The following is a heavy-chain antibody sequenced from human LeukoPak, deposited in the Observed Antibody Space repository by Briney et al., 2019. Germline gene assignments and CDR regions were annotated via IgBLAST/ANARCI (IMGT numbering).Heavy chain of an antibody. CDR1: GYTFTSYG. CDR2: ISAYNSNT. V-gene: IGHV1-18*01. J-gene: IGHJ6*03. D-gene: IGHD6-13*01. Sequence: ASVKVSCKASGYTFTSYGINWVRQAPGQGLEWMGWISAYNSNTHYAQKLQGRVTITADKSTSTAYMELSSLRSEDTAVYYCARGIAAHHYYYYYYMDVWGKGTTVTVSS. CDR3: ARGIAAHHYYYYYYMDV.